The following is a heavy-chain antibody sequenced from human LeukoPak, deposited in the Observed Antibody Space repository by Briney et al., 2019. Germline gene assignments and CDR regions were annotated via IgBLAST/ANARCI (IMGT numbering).Heavy chain of an antibody. CDR1: GGSISSSSYY. CDR3: ARHVSRDIQGYTWFDP. V-gene: IGHV4-39*01. Sequence: SETLSLTCTVSGGSISSSSYYWGWIRQPPGKGLEWIGSIYYSGSTYYNPSLKSRVTISVDTSKNQFSLKLSSVTAADTAVYYCARHVSRDIQGYTWFDPWGQGTLVTVSS. CDR2: IYYSGST. J-gene: IGHJ5*02. D-gene: IGHD5-18*01.